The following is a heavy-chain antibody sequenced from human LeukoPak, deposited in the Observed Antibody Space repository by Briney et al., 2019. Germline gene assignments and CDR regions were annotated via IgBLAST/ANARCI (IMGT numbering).Heavy chain of an antibody. CDR1: GFTFSTYA. J-gene: IGHJ5*02. CDR2: ISSSGSYI. CDR3: ARSDQPGGDYCSSTSCYLGWFDP. D-gene: IGHD2-2*01. V-gene: IGHV3-21*01. Sequence: GGSLRLSCAASGFTFSTYAMTWVRQAPGKGLEWVSSISSSGSYIYYADSVKGRFTISRDNAKNSLYLQMNSLRAEDTAVYYCARSDQPGGDYCSSTSCYLGWFDPWGQGTLVTVSS.